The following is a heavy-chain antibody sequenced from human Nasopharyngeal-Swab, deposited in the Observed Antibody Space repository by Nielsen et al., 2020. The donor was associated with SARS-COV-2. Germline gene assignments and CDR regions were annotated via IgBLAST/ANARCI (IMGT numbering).Heavy chain of an antibody. J-gene: IGHJ4*02. CDR2: IYSGGST. D-gene: IGHD5-12*01. V-gene: IGHV3-53*01. CDR3: ASGPTVDIVATSFDY. Sequence: GESLKISCAASGFTVSSNYMSWVRQAPGKGLEWVSVIYSGGSTYYADSVKGRFAISRDNSKNTLYLQMNSLRAEATAVYYCASGPTVDIVATSFDYWGQGPLVTVSS. CDR1: GFTVSSNY.